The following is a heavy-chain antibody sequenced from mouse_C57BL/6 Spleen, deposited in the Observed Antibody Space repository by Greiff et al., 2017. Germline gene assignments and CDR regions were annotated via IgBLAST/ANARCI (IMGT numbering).Heavy chain of an antibody. V-gene: IGHV5-16*01. CDR2: INYDGSST. D-gene: IGHD2-4*01. CDR3: ARGDDYDEGFDY. Sequence: VQLVESEGGLVQPGSSMKLSCTASGFTFSDYYMAWVRQVPEKGLEWVANINYDGSSTYYLDSLKSRFIISRDNAKNILYLQMSSLKSEDTATYYCARGDDYDEGFDYWGQGTTLTVSS. J-gene: IGHJ2*01. CDR1: GFTFSDYY.